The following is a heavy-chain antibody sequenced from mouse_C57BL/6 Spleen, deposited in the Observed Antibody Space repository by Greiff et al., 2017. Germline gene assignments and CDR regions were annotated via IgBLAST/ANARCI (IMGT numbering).Heavy chain of an antibody. CDR1: GYTFTSYW. CDR3: ARKGLDYSNFDY. Sequence: QVQLQQSGAELVMPGASVKLSCKASGYTFTSYWMHWVKQRPGQGLEWIGEIDPSDSYTNYNQKFKGKSTLTVDKSSSTAYMQLSSLTSEDSAVYYCARKGLDYSNFDYWGQGTTLTVSS. D-gene: IGHD2-5*01. V-gene: IGHV1-69*01. J-gene: IGHJ2*01. CDR2: IDPSDSYT.